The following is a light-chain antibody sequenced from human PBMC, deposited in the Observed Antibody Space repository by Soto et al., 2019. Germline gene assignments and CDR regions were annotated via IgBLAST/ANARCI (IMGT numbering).Light chain of an antibody. V-gene: IGLV1-40*01. Sequence: QSVLTQPPSASGTPGQRVTISCSGGSSNIGSKTINWYQQFPGTAPKLLIYGNTIRPSGVPDRFSGSKSGTSASLAITGLQAEDEADYYCQSYDRSLRGYVFGTGTKLTVL. J-gene: IGLJ1*01. CDR2: GNT. CDR3: QSYDRSLRGYV. CDR1: SSNIGSKT.